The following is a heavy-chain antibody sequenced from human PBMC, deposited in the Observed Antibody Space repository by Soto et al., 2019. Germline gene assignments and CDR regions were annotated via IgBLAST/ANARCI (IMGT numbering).Heavy chain of an antibody. CDR2: ISSNGGST. J-gene: IGHJ4*02. CDR3: ARAHGGIDY. V-gene: IGHV3-64*01. CDR1: GFTFSSYA. D-gene: IGHD4-17*01. Sequence: GGSLRLSCAASGFTFSSYAMHWVRQAPGKGLEYVSAISSNGGSTCYANSVKGRFTISRDNSKNTLYLQMGSLRAEDMAVYYCARAHGGIDYWGQGTLVTVSS.